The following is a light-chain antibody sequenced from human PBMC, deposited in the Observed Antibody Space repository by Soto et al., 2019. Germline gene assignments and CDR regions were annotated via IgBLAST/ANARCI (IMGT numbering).Light chain of an antibody. CDR1: QGISSA. J-gene: IGKJ4*01. Sequence: AIQLTQSPSSLSASVGDRVTITCRASQGISSALAWYQQKPGKSPNLLIYDVSSLESGVPSRFSGSGSGTDFTFTISSLQPEDFATYYCQQFNTYPALTFGGGTKVEIK. V-gene: IGKV1-13*02. CDR3: QQFNTYPALT. CDR2: DVS.